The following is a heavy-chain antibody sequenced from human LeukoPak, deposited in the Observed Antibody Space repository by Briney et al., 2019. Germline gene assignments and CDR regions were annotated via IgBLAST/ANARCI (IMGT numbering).Heavy chain of an antibody. CDR3: ARTYYGSGRGPYYFDY. D-gene: IGHD3-10*01. CDR2: ISAYNGNT. J-gene: IGHJ4*02. CDR1: GYTFTSYG. Sequence: ASVTVSCKASGYTFTSYGIGWVRQAPGQGLEWMGWISAYNGNTNYAQKLQGRVTMTTDTSTSTAYMELRSLRSDDTAVYYCARTYYGSGRGPYYFDYWGQRCLVTVSS. V-gene: IGHV1-18*01.